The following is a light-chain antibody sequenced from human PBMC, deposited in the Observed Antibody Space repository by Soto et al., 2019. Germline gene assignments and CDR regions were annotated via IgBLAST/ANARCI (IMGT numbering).Light chain of an antibody. V-gene: IGKV3-11*01. CDR3: QQYGRSPFT. CDR2: DAS. J-gene: IGKJ3*01. CDR1: QSVSSY. Sequence: EIVLTQSPATLSLSPGERASLSCRASQSVSSYLAWYQQKPGQAPRLLIYDASSRPTDIPARFSGSGSGTDFTLTISSLEPEDFAVYYCQQYGRSPFTFGPGTKVDIK.